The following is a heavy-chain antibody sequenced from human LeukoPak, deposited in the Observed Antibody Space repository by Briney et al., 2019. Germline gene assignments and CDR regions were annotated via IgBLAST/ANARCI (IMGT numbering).Heavy chain of an antibody. D-gene: IGHD3-10*01. J-gene: IGHJ5*02. V-gene: IGHV4-34*01. CDR2: ISHSGST. CDR1: GGSLSDYY. CDR3: ARDYYGSGSYYP. Sequence: SETLSLTCAVYGGSLSDYYWSWIRQPPGKGLEWIGEISHSGSTNYNPSLKSRVTMSIDTSNNQFSLKLSSVTAADTAVYYCARDYYGSGSYYPWGKGTQVTVSS.